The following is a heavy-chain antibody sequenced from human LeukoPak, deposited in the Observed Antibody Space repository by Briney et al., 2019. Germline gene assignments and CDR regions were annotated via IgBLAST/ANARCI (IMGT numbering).Heavy chain of an antibody. CDR2: ISSNGGST. CDR1: GFTFSSYA. CDR3: ARCGGDCYAGVDY. V-gene: IGHV3-64*01. Sequence: GGSLRLSCAASGFTFSSYAMHWVRQAPGKGLEYVSAISSNGGSTYYANSVKGRFTISRDDSKNTLYLQMGSLRAEDMAVYYCARCGGDCYAGVDYWGQGTLVTVSS. J-gene: IGHJ4*02. D-gene: IGHD2-21*02.